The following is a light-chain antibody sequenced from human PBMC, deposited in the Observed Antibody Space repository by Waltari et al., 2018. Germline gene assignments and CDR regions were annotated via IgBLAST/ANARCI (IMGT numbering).Light chain of an antibody. CDR2: GQN. CDR3: DSRDSSGNHEV. J-gene: IGLJ2*01. V-gene: IGLV3-19*01. Sequence: SSELTQDPVVSVALGQTVRITCQGDSLRRYHASWYQQKPGQAPVLVIYGQNNRPSVIAHRFSGSTSGNTASLTSTGAQAEEEADYYCDSRDSSGNHEVFGGGTKLTVL. CDR1: SLRRYH.